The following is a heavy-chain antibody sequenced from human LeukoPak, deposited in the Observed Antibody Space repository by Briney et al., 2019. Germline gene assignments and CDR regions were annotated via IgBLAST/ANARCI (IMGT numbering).Heavy chain of an antibody. Sequence: PGGSLRLSCAASGFTFSSYSMNWDRQAPGKGLEWVSSISSSSSYIYYADSVKARFTISRDNAKNSLYLQMNSLRAEDTAVYYCAREDRVADYYYGMDVWGQGTTVTVSS. CDR3: AREDRVADYYYGMDV. CDR2: ISSSSSYI. J-gene: IGHJ6*02. CDR1: GFTFSSYS. V-gene: IGHV3-21*01.